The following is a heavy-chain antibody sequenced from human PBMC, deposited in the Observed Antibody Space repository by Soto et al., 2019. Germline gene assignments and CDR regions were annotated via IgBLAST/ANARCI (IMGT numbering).Heavy chain of an antibody. CDR2: IVVGSGNT. V-gene: IGHV1-58*02. CDR3: AADFHTRNYDAFDI. J-gene: IGHJ3*02. Sequence: SVKVSCKASGYTFTSYAMQWVRQARAQRLEWIGWIVVGSGNTNYAQKFQERVTITRDMSTSTAYMELSSLRSEDTAVYYCAADFHTRNYDAFDIWGQGTMVTVSS. CDR1: GYTFTSYA.